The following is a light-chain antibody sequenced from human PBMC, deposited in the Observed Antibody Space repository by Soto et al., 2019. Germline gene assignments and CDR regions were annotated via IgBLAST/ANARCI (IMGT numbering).Light chain of an antibody. CDR2: GAS. CDR1: QSVSNNY. CDR3: QQYSSSPLT. V-gene: IGKV3-20*01. Sequence: EIVLTQSPGTLSLSPGERATLSCRASQSVSNNYLAWYQQKPGQAPRLLIYGASSRATGIPDRFSGGGSGTDFTLTITRLEPEDFAVYYCQQYSSSPLTFGGGTKVDIK. J-gene: IGKJ4*01.